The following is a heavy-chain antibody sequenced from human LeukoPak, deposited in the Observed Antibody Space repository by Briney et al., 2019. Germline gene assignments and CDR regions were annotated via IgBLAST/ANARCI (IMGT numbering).Heavy chain of an antibody. D-gene: IGHD1-26*01. CDR1: GGSISSGGYY. J-gene: IGHJ4*02. V-gene: IGHV4-30-2*01. CDR3: ASQQTGIVGATPRVY. Sequence: SETLSLTCTVSGGSISSGGYYWSWIRQPPGKGLEWIGYIYHSGSTYYNPSLKSRVTISVDRSKNQFSLKLCSVTAADTAVYYCASQQTGIVGATPRVYWGQGTLVTVSS. CDR2: IYHSGST.